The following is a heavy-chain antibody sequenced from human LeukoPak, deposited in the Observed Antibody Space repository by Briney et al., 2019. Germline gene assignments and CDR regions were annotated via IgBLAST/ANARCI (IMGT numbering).Heavy chain of an antibody. CDR2: FYPEDGVT. D-gene: IGHD6-13*01. CDR3: ATDRMWYSSSWYYFDY. Sequence: ASVTVSCKVSGYTLTELSMHWVRQAPGKGLEWMGGFYPEDGVTIYAQKFQGRVTMTEDTSTDTAYMGLSSLRSEDTAVYYCATDRMWYSSSWYYFDYWGQGTLVTVSS. V-gene: IGHV1-24*01. J-gene: IGHJ4*02. CDR1: GYTLTELS.